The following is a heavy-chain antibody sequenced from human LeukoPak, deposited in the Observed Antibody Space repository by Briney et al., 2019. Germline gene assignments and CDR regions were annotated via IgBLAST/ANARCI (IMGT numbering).Heavy chain of an antibody. J-gene: IGHJ4*02. CDR1: GGTISSYY. Sequence: SETLSLTCTVSGGTISSYYWSWIRQAPGKGLEWIGYINYRGRTNYNPSLKSRLTISVDTSKNQCSLKLSSVTAADTAVYYCAASGYSAYRGDYWGQGTLVTVSA. CDR2: INYRGRT. D-gene: IGHD5-12*01. CDR3: AASGYSAYRGDY. V-gene: IGHV4-59*01.